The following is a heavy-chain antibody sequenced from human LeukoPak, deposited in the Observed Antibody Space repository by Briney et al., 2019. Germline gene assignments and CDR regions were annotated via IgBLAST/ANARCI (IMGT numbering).Heavy chain of an antibody. J-gene: IGHJ3*02. V-gene: IGHV4-59*01. CDR1: GGSISNYH. Sequence: PSETLSLTCTVSGGSISNYHWNWIRQPPGKGLEWIGYIHYSESTNYNPSLRSRVTISLDTSKNQFSLRLSSVTAADTAVYYCARPGIVDAFDIWGQGTMVTVSS. D-gene: IGHD2/OR15-2a*01. CDR3: ARPGIVDAFDI. CDR2: IHYSEST.